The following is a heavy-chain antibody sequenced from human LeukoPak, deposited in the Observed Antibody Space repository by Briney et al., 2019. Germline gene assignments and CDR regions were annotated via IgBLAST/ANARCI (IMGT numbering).Heavy chain of an antibody. J-gene: IGHJ4*02. Sequence: GESLRTSCTGSRYSFNSNWISRVRQKPGKGLEWMGRIDHGDSYTKYSPSFEGHVTISADKSISTAYLQWSSLKASDTAMYYCARGGYSSNWSPYYFDYWGQGTLVTVSS. CDR2: IDHGDSYT. CDR1: RYSFNSNW. V-gene: IGHV5-10-1*01. D-gene: IGHD6-13*01. CDR3: ARGGYSSNWSPYYFDY.